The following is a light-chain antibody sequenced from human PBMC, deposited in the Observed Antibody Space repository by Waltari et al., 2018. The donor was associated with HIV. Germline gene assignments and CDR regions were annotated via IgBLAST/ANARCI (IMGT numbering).Light chain of an antibody. CDR3: VAWDRSLSAVV. CDR1: STNIDTNY. CDR2: YTH. J-gene: IGLJ2*01. Sequence: QSVLTQPPSVSPAPGQMVTISCSGSSTNIDTNYCYWYPQLPGTAPKLLIYYTHKRPSGIPDRFSGSKSGTSATLGITGLQTGDEADYYCVAWDRSLSAVVFGGGTKLTVL. V-gene: IGLV1-51*01.